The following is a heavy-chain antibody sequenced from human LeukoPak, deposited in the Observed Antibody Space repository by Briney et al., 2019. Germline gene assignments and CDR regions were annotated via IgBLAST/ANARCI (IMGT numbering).Heavy chain of an antibody. V-gene: IGHV4-61*02. D-gene: IGHD3-3*01. CDR1: GGSISSSSYY. CDR3: ARVAPYDFWSGYHTWFDP. CDR2: IYTSGST. J-gene: IGHJ5*02. Sequence: TSETLSLTCTVSGGSISSSSYYWSWIRQPAGKGLEWIGRIYTSGSTIYNPSLKSRVTMSVDTSKNQFSLKLSSVTAADTAVYYCARVAPYDFWSGYHTWFDPWGKGTMVSVSS.